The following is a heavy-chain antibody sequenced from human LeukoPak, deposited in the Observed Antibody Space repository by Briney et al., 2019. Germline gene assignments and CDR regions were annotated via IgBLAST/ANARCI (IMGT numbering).Heavy chain of an antibody. CDR1: GYTFTSYA. J-gene: IGHJ4*02. D-gene: IGHD6-19*01. V-gene: IGHV1-3*01. CDR3: ARVSSGWVYFDY. CDR2: INAGNGNT. Sequence: ASVKVSCKASGYTFTSYAIHWVRQAPGQRLEWMGWINAGNGNTKYSQKFQGRVTITRDTSASTAYMELSSLRSEDTAVYYCARVSSGWVYFDYWGQGTLVTVSS.